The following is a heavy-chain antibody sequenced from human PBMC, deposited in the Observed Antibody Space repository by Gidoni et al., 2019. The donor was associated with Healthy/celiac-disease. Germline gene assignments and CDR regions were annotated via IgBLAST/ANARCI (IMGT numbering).Heavy chain of an antibody. CDR2: ISTSGST. Sequence: QVQLQESGPGLVKPSETLSPTCTVSGASISSYYWSWIRQPAGKGLEWIGRISTSGSTNYNPSLKSRVTMSVDTSKSQFSLKLSSVTAADTAVYYCARAPYCSSPSCYTEGWFDPWGQGTLVTVSS. CDR1: GASISSYY. CDR3: ARAPYCSSPSCYTEGWFDP. D-gene: IGHD2-2*02. J-gene: IGHJ5*02. V-gene: IGHV4-4*07.